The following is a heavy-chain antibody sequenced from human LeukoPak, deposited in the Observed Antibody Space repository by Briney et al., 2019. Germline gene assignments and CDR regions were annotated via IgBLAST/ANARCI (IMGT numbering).Heavy chain of an antibody. J-gene: IGHJ4*02. CDR1: GLTFSRSG. D-gene: IGHD1-7*01. Sequence: PGGSLRLSCSVSGLTFSRSGMSWVRQAPEKSLEWVSTISGGGSSTYYADSVKGRFTISRDNSKNTLYLQMNSLRAEDTAVYYCATSLSTGTTTYDYWGQGTLVTVSS. V-gene: IGHV3-23*01. CDR2: ISGGGSST. CDR3: ATSLSTGTTTYDY.